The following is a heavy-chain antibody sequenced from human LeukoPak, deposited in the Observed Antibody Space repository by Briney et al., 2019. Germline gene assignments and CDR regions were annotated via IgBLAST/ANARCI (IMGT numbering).Heavy chain of an antibody. CDR1: GYTFTSYD. V-gene: IGHV1-8*01. CDR3: ARARLELYYYGMDV. CDR2: MNPNSGNT. D-gene: IGHD1-7*01. Sequence: WASVKVSCKASGYTFTSYDINWVRQATGQGLEWMGWMNPNSGNTGYAQKFQGRVTMTRNTSISTAYMELSSLRSEDTAVYYCARARLELYYYGMDVWGQGTTVTVSS. J-gene: IGHJ6*02.